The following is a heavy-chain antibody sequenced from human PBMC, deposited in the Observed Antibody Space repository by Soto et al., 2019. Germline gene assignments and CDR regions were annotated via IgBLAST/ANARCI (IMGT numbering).Heavy chain of an antibody. D-gene: IGHD1-1*01. CDR3: ARTFSNWNFDY. Sequence: SETLSLTCTVSGGSISSYYWSWIRQPPGKGLEWIGSMYYSGSTYYNPSLKSRGTISVDRSKNQFSLKLNSVTAADTAVYYCARTFSNWNFDYWGQGTLVTVSS. CDR1: GGSISSYY. V-gene: IGHV4-59*05. J-gene: IGHJ4*02. CDR2: MYYSGST.